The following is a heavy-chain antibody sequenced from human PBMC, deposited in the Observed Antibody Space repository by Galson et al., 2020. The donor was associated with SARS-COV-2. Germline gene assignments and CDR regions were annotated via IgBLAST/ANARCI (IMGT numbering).Heavy chain of an antibody. CDR1: GFSLNHARMA. D-gene: IGHD2-8*01. CDR3: ARRWVEPGLMYFYFDYYMDV. Sequence: SGPTLVKPTETLTLTCTVSGFSLNHARMAVSWIRQPPGKALEWLAHIFSNDQKSYSTSLKTRLTISKDASKSQVVLTMTNMDPVDTATYYCARRWVEPGLMYFYFDYYMDVWGKGTTVSVSS. CDR2: IFSNDQK. V-gene: IGHV2-26*01. J-gene: IGHJ6*03.